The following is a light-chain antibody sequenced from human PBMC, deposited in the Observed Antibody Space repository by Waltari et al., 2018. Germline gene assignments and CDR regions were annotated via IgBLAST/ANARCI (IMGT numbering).Light chain of an antibody. CDR3: SSYTSSSTLV. V-gene: IGLV2-14*01. CDR1: SSDVGGYNY. J-gene: IGLJ2*01. Sequence: QSALTQPASVSGSPGQSITISCTGTSSDVGGYNYVSWYQQHPGTAPTLMIYDVSKRPSGVSNRFSGSKAGNTASLTISWLQAEDEADYYCSSYTSSSTLVFGGGTKLTVL. CDR2: DVS.